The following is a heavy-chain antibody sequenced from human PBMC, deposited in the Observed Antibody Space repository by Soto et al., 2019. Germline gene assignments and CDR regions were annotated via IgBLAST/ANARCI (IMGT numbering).Heavy chain of an antibody. Sequence: EVQLVESGGGLVQPGGSLRLSCAASGFTFSTYWMHWVRQVPGKGLVWVSRINSDGSTTSYADSVKGRFTISRDNAKNTPFLQMNSLRAEDTAVYYCAGGVATLLAWGQGTLVTVSS. CDR1: GFTFSTYW. V-gene: IGHV3-74*01. CDR2: INSDGSTT. D-gene: IGHD5-12*01. J-gene: IGHJ5*02. CDR3: AGGVATLLA.